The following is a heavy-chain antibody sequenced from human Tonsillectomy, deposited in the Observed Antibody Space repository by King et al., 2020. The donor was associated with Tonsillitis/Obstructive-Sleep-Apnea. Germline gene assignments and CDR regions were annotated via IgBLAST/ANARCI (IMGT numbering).Heavy chain of an antibody. V-gene: IGHV4-61*01. CDR2: IYYSGST. D-gene: IGHD3-22*01. Sequence: QLQESGPGLVKPSETLSLTCTVSGGSVSSGSYYWSWIRQPPGKGLEWIGYIYYSGSTNYNPSLKSRVTISVDTSKSQFSLKLSSVTAADTAVYYCARESPYYYDSSGFPAGDWFDPWGQGTLVTVSS. J-gene: IGHJ5*02. CDR3: ARESPYYYDSSGFPAGDWFDP. CDR1: GGSVSSGSYY.